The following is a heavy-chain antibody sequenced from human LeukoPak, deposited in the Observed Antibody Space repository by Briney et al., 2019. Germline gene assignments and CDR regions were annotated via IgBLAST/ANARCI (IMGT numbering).Heavy chain of an antibody. D-gene: IGHD6-13*01. CDR2: ISSRSSYI. Sequence: GGPLRLSCAASGFTFSSYSMNWVRQAPGKGLEWVSSISSRSSYIYYADSVKGRFTISRDNARNSLYLQMNNLRAEDTALYYCARDIPHDSSNFDYWGQGTQVTVSS. CDR1: GFTFSSYS. CDR3: ARDIPHDSSNFDY. J-gene: IGHJ4*02. V-gene: IGHV3-21*01.